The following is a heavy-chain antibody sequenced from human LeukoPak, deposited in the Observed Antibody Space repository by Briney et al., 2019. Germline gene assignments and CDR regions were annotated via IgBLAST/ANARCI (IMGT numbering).Heavy chain of an antibody. J-gene: IGHJ4*02. D-gene: IGHD3-3*01. CDR2: ISAYNGNT. Sequence: GASVKVSCKASGYTFISYDISWVRQAPGQGLEWMGWISAYNGNTNYAQKLQGRVTMTTDTSTSTVYMEVRSLRSDDTAVYYCARDQYDTWSRRGNFDSWGQGTLVIVSS. V-gene: IGHV1-18*01. CDR1: GYTFISYD. CDR3: ARDQYDTWSRRGNFDS.